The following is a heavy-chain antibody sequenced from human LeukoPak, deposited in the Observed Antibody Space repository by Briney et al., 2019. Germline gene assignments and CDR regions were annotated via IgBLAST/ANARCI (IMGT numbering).Heavy chain of an antibody. Sequence: SETLSLTCTVSGGSISSYYWSWIRQPPGKGLEWIGYIYYSGSTSYNPSLKSRVTISVDTSKNQFSLKLSSVTAADTAVYYCAREDYDSSGYHDYWGQGTLVTVSS. CDR1: GGSISSYY. V-gene: IGHV4-59*01. J-gene: IGHJ4*02. CDR2: IYYSGST. D-gene: IGHD3-22*01. CDR3: AREDYDSSGYHDY.